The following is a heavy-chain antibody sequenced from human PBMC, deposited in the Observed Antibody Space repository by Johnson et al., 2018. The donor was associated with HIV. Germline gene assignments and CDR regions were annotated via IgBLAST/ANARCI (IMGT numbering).Heavy chain of an antibody. J-gene: IGHJ3*01. CDR1: GFTFSSYA. D-gene: IGHD3-10*01. V-gene: IGHV3-30*04. CDR3: AKAELIRFGELNDGFDV. Sequence: QVQLVESGGCVVRPGGSLRLSCAASGFTFSSYAMHWVRQAPGKGLEWVAVISYDGSNKYYADSVKGRFTISRDNSKNTLYLQMNNLGPEDTAVYYCAKAELIRFGELNDGFDVWGQGTMVTVSS. CDR2: ISYDGSNK.